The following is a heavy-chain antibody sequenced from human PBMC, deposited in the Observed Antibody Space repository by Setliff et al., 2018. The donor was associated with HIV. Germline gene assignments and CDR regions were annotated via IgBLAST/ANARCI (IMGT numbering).Heavy chain of an antibody. D-gene: IGHD6-13*01. CDR2: ISASGINT. CDR1: GFTFSNYA. Sequence: GGSLRLSCAASGFTFSNYAMTWVRQAPGKGLEWVAAISASGINTYHADSVKGRFTISRDNPKNTLYLQMNSLRVDDTAVYHCARAYEIADHYDYWGQGTLVTVSS. J-gene: IGHJ4*02. CDR3: ARAYEIADHYDY. V-gene: IGHV3-23*01.